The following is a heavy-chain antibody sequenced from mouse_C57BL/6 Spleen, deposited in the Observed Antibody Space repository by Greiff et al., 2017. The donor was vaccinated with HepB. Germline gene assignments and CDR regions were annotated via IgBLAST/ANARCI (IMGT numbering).Heavy chain of an antibody. CDR1: GFTFSSYA. D-gene: IGHD3-3*01. V-gene: IGHV5-4*03. J-gene: IGHJ4*01. CDR3: ARRGWGYAMDY. CDR2: ISDGGSYT. Sequence: EVKLMESGGGLVKPGGSLKLSCAASGFTFSSYAMSWVRQTPEKRLEWVATISDGGSYTYYPDNVKGRFTISRDNAKNNLYLQMSHLKSEDTAMYYCARRGWGYAMDYWGQGTSVTVSS.